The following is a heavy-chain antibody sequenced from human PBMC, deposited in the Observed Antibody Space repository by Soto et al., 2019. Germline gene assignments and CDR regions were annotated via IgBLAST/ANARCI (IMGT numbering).Heavy chain of an antibody. CDR1: GGTFSSYA. CDR3: ASEEGYCSGGSCYSRGYGMDV. J-gene: IGHJ6*02. CDR2: IIRIFGTA. Sequence: QVQLVQSGAEVKKPGSSVKVSCKASGGTFSSYAISWVRQAPGQGLEWMGGIIRIFGTANYAQKVQGRVTITADESTSTAYMELSSLRSEDTAVYYCASEEGYCSGGSCYSRGYGMDVWGQGTTVTVSS. V-gene: IGHV1-69*01. D-gene: IGHD2-15*01.